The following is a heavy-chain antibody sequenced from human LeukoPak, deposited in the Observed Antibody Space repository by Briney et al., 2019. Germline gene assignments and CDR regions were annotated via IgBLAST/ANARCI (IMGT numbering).Heavy chain of an antibody. Sequence: GRSLRLSCAASGFTFSNYGMHWVRQAPGKGLEWVAVISYDGSNKYYADSVKGRFTISRDNSKNTLYLQMNSLRAEETAVYYCAKALGYSYGTDYWGQGTLVTVSS. CDR2: ISYDGSNK. CDR1: GFTFSNYG. J-gene: IGHJ4*02. V-gene: IGHV3-30*18. D-gene: IGHD5-18*01. CDR3: AKALGYSYGTDY.